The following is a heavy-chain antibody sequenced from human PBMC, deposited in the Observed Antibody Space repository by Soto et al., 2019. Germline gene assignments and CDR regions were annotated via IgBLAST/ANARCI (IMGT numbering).Heavy chain of an antibody. V-gene: IGHV4-34*01. D-gene: IGHD3-9*01. CDR2: INYSGST. CDR3: ARLEGLATISYYFDF. Sequence: PSETLSLTCAVYCGSFSGYYWSWIRQPPGKGLEWIGEINYSGSTYYNPSLQTRVTISLDTSRSQFSLKLNSVTAADSAVYFCARLEGLATISYYFDFWGPGALVTVSS. CDR1: CGSFSGYY. J-gene: IGHJ4*02.